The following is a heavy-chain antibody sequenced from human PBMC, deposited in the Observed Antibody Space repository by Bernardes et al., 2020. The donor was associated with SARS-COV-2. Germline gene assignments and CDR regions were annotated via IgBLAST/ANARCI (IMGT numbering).Heavy chain of an antibody. CDR3: TRDPRLLDY. Sequence: SEPLSLTCTVSGGSISSYYWSWIRQPPGKGLEWIGYIYYSGSTNYNPSLKSRVTISVDTSKNQFSLKLSSVTAADTAVYYCTRDPRLLDYWGQGTLVTVSS. CDR1: GGSISSYY. V-gene: IGHV4-59*12. J-gene: IGHJ4*02. CDR2: IYYSGST.